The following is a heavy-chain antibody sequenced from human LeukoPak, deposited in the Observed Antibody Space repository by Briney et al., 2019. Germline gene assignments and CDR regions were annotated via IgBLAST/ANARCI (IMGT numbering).Heavy chain of an antibody. D-gene: IGHD1-26*01. V-gene: IGHV1-18*01. CDR1: GGTFSSYA. CDR3: ARGIHSGNSGPYYFDY. CDR2: ISVYSGKT. Sequence: GASVKVSCKASGGTFSSYAISWVRQAPGQGLEWMGWISVYSGKTDYPQKVQDRVTMTTDTSTNTAYMELRSLRSDDTAVYYCARGIHSGNSGPYYFDYWGQGTLVTVSS. J-gene: IGHJ4*02.